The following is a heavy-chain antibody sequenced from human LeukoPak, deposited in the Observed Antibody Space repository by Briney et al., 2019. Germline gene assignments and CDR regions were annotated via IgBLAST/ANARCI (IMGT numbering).Heavy chain of an antibody. V-gene: IGHV3-33*08. Sequence: PGGSLRLSCAASAFPSSSFTLSWVRQAPGKGLEWVAVIWYDGSNKYYADSVKGRFTISRDNSKNTLYLQMNSLRAEDTAVYYCAREGSDSDAFDIWGQGTMVTVSS. CDR1: AFPSSSFT. CDR3: AREGSDSDAFDI. CDR2: IWYDGSNK. D-gene: IGHD6-6*01. J-gene: IGHJ3*02.